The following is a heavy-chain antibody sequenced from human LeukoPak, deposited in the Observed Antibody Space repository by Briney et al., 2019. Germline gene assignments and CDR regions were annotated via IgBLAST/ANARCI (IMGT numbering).Heavy chain of an antibody. CDR1: GGTFSSYA. Sequence: SVKVSCKASGGTFSSYAISWVRQAPGQGLEWMGGIIPIFGTANYAQKFQGRVTITTDESTSTAYMELSSLRSEDTAVYYCAGGYCSGGSCYFDYWGQGTLVTVSS. V-gene: IGHV1-69*05. CDR3: AGGYCSGGSCYFDY. CDR2: IIPIFGTA. D-gene: IGHD2-15*01. J-gene: IGHJ4*02.